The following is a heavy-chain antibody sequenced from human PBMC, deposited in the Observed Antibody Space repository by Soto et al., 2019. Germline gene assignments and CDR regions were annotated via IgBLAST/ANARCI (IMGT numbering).Heavy chain of an antibody. CDR1: GYPFTGYY. D-gene: IGHD2-2*02. CDR3: ARGYCSSTSCYIRGYWCDP. Sequence: ASVQGVFRASGYPFTGYYMQLVRQAPGQGLEWMGWIKPNSGGTNYAQKFQGRVTMTRYTSISTAYMEVSRLRSDDTAVYYCARGYCSSTSCYIRGYWCDPWGQGTRGTVSS. J-gene: IGHJ5*02. V-gene: IGHV1-2*02. CDR2: IKPNSGGT.